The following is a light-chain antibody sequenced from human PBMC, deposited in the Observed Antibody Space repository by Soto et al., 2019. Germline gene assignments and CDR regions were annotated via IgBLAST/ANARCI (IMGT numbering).Light chain of an antibody. CDR3: SSYAGSRTYVG. Sequence: QSALTQPASVSGSPGQSITISCTGSSSDIGSYNLVSWYQKEPGKAPKLVIYEAYKRPSGVSARFSGSKSGNTASLTISGLQAEDEADYYCSSYAGSRTYVGFGGGTKLTVL. CDR2: EAY. CDR1: SSDIGSYNL. V-gene: IGLV2-23*01. J-gene: IGLJ2*01.